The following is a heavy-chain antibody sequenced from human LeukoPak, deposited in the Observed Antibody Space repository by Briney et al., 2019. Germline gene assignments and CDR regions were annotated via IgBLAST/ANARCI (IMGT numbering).Heavy chain of an antibody. CDR1: GGSMTSGSYY. Sequence: PSETLSLTCTVSGGSMTSGSYYWSWIRKPAGKGLEWIGCVYTSGNTEYTPSLKSRVIISIDTSKNQSSLKLTSVTAADTAVYYCARTDPYGAGNPWGQGTLVTVSS. J-gene: IGHJ5*02. CDR3: ARTDPYGAGNP. D-gene: IGHD3-10*01. CDR2: VYTSGNT. V-gene: IGHV4-61*02.